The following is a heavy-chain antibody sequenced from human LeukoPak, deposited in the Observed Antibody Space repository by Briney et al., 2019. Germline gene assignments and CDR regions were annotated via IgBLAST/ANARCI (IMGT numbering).Heavy chain of an antibody. CDR3: ARAHGYDSTGYSEAYFDS. CDR2: ISAYNGNT. D-gene: IGHD3-22*01. CDR1: GYTFTSYG. J-gene: IGHJ4*02. V-gene: IGHV1-18*01. Sequence: ASVKVSCEASGYTFTSYGISWVRQAPGQGLEWMGWISAYNGNTNYAQKLQGRVTMTTDTSTSTAYMELRSLRSDDTAVYYCARAHGYDSTGYSEAYFDSWGQGTLVTVSS.